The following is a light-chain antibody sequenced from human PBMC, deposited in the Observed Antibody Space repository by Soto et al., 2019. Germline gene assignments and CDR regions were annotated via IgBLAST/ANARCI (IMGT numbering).Light chain of an antibody. V-gene: IGLV1-40*01. Sequence: QSVLTQPPSVSGAAGQRVTISCTGSSSNIGAHYDVHWYQQLPGTAPKLLIYGTSNRPSGVPDRFSGSKSGTSASLAITGLQAEDEADYYCQSYDNRLSGWVFGGGTKLTVL. J-gene: IGLJ3*02. CDR2: GTS. CDR3: QSYDNRLSGWV. CDR1: SSNIGAHYD.